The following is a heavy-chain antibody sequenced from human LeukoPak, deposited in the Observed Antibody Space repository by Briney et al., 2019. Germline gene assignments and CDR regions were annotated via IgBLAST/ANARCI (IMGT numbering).Heavy chain of an antibody. CDR3: ARDPYSRDDAFDI. J-gene: IGHJ3*02. CDR1: GFTFSSYS. V-gene: IGHV3-21*01. D-gene: IGHD2-21*01. Sequence: PGGSLRLSCAASGFTFSSYSMNWVRQAPGKGLEWVSSISSSSSYIYYADSVKGRFTISRDNAKNSLYLQMNSLRAEDTAVYYCARDPYSRDDAFDIWGQGTMVTVSS. CDR2: ISSSSSYI.